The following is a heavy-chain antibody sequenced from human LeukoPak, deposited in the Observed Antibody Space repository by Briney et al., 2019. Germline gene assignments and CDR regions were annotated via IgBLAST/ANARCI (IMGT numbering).Heavy chain of an antibody. CDR2: LYGGGST. V-gene: IGHV3-53*01. D-gene: IGHD1-26*01. Sequence: GGSLRLSCAASGLNVSSNYMSWVRQAPGKGLEWVSVLYGGGSTYYLDSVKGRFTISRDNSKNTLYLQMSGLRAEDTAIYYCARGGSYYPFDCWGQGTLVIVSS. CDR3: ARGGSYYPFDC. J-gene: IGHJ4*02. CDR1: GLNVSSNY.